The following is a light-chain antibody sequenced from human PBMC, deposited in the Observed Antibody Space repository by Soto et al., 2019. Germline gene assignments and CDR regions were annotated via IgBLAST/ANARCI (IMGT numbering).Light chain of an antibody. Sequence: FSQSRGTVSLSTGERATLSCRASQSVSSNHLAWYQQKPGQAPRLLIYGGSSRATGMPVRFSGSGSETDFTLTITRLEPEDFAVYYCQQYSSSRTFGQGTKVDI. V-gene: IGKV3-20*01. CDR1: QSVSSNH. J-gene: IGKJ1*01. CDR3: QQYSSSRT. CDR2: GGS.